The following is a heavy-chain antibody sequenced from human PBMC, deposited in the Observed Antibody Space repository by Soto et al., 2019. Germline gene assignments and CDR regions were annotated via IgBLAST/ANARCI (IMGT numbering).Heavy chain of an antibody. CDR3: ARDYYDILNGYYPEGY. Sequence: GSVKVSCKASGYPFTSYGISWVRQAPGQGLEWMGWISAYNGNTNYAQKLQGRVTMTTDTSTSTAYMELRSLRSDDTAVYYCARDYYDILNGYYPEGYWGQGTMVTVSS. V-gene: IGHV1-18*01. D-gene: IGHD3-9*01. CDR2: ISAYNGNT. CDR1: GYPFTSYG. J-gene: IGHJ4*02.